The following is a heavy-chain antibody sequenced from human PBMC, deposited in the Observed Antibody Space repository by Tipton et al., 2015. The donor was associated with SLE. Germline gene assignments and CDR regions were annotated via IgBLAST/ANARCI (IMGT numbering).Heavy chain of an antibody. CDR3: ARVLGSYYGMDV. Sequence: SLRLSCVASGFTFSRDWMHWVRQAPGKGLVWVSRITSDGSGANYADSVKGRFTISRDNTKNTLYLQMNSLRAEDTAVYYCARVLGSYYGMDVWGQGTTVTVSS. CDR2: ITSDGSGA. CDR1: GFTFSRDW. V-gene: IGHV3-74*01. J-gene: IGHJ6*02.